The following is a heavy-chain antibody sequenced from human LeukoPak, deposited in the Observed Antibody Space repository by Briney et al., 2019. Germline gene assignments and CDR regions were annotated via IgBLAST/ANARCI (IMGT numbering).Heavy chain of an antibody. CDR2: ISGSGGST. Sequence: GGSLRLSCAASGFTFSSYAMSWVRQAPGKGLEWVSAISGSGGSTYYADSVKGRLTISRDNSKNTLYLQMNSLRAEDTAVYYCAKDRFGGYGDPRPYNWFDPWGQGTLVTVSS. J-gene: IGHJ5*02. V-gene: IGHV3-23*01. D-gene: IGHD4-17*01. CDR1: GFTFSSYA. CDR3: AKDRFGGYGDPRPYNWFDP.